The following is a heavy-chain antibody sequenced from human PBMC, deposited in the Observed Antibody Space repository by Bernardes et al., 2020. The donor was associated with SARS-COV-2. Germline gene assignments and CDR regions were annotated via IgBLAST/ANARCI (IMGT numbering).Heavy chain of an antibody. V-gene: IGHV3-21*01. CDR2: IGSGSDCI. CDR1: GFTFSNYN. Sequence: GGSLRLSCAASGFTFSNYNMNWVRQAPGKGLEWVSFIGSGSDCIYYADSVKGRFTISRDNAKNSLYLQMNSLRAEDSAVYYCAREMADPGPLDYWGQGTLVTVSS. D-gene: IGHD2-8*01. J-gene: IGHJ4*02. CDR3: AREMADPGPLDY.